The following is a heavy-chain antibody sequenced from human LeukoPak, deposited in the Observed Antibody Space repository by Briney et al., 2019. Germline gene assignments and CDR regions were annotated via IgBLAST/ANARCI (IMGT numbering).Heavy chain of an antibody. CDR1: GFTFSSYA. D-gene: IGHD4-17*01. V-gene: IGHV3-23*01. J-gene: IGHJ4*02. CDR3: AKAYSGEYWSPFDY. CDR2: ISGSGGST. Sequence: GGSLRLSCAASGFTFSSYAMSWVRQAPGKGLEWVSAISGSGGSTYYADPVKGRFTISRDNSKNTLYLQMNSLRAEDTAVYYCAKAYSGEYWSPFDYWGQGTLVTVSS.